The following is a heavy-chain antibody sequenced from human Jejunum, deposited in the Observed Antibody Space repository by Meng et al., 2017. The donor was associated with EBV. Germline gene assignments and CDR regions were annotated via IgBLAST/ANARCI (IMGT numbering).Heavy chain of an antibody. D-gene: IGHD2-21*02. CDR1: GYTFSRYA. CDR2: INTRTGNP. J-gene: IGHJ4*02. CDR3: ASDISTATIGY. Sequence: QVQVVQSGAELKKPGASVKVSCKASGYTFSRYAMNWVRQAPGQGLEWMGWINTRTGNPAYAQGFTGRFVFSLDTSVSTAYLQISSLKAEDTAVYYCASDISTATIGYWGQGTLVTVSS. V-gene: IGHV7-4-1*02.